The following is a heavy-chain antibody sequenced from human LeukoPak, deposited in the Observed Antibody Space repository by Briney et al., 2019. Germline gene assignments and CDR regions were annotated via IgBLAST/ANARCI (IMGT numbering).Heavy chain of an antibody. J-gene: IGHJ4*02. CDR3: AKAGDSSGWYGGQVDY. CDR2: IYSGGST. CDR1: GFTVSSNY. V-gene: IGHV3-53*05. D-gene: IGHD6-19*01. Sequence: GGSLRLSCAASGFTVSSNYMSWVRQAPGKGLEWVSVIYSGGSTYYADSVKGRFTISRDNSKNTLYLQMNSLRAEDTAVYYCAKAGDSSGWYGGQVDYWGQGTLVTVSS.